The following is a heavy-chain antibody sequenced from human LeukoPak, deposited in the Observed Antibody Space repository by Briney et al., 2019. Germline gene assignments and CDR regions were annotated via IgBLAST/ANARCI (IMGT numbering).Heavy chain of an antibody. Sequence: ASETLSLTCAVSGGSISSSNWWSWVRQPPGKGLEWIGEIYHSGSTNYNPSLKSRVTISVDKSKNQFSLKLSSVTAADTAVYYCARVGIVGATTGWFDPWGQGTLVTVPS. D-gene: IGHD1-26*01. CDR1: GGSISSSNW. CDR3: ARVGIVGATTGWFDP. J-gene: IGHJ5*02. V-gene: IGHV4-4*02. CDR2: IYHSGST.